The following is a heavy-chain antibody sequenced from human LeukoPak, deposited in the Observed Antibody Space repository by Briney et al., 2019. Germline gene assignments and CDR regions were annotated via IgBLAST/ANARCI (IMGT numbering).Heavy chain of an antibody. CDR3: ARGIFDYGDHYFDY. Sequence: PGGSLRLSCAASGFTFSSYWMHWVRQAPGKWLVWVSRINSDGSSTSYADSVTGRFTISRDNAKNTLYLQMNSLRAEDTAVYYCARGIFDYGDHYFDYWGQGTLVTVSS. CDR2: INSDGSST. D-gene: IGHD4-17*01. V-gene: IGHV3-74*01. CDR1: GFTFSSYW. J-gene: IGHJ4*02.